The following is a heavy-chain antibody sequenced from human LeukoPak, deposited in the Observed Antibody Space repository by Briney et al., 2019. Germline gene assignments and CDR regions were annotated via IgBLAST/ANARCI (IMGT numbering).Heavy chain of an antibody. V-gene: IGHV4-39*07. CDR3: ASLTTVTQGYFDS. D-gene: IGHD4-17*01. Sequence: SETLSLTCTVSGGSISSSSHSWGWIRQPPGKGLEWTGTIYYTGRTYYNPSLKSRLTISLDASKNQFSLKLSSVTATDTAVYYCASLTTVTQGYFDSWGQGTLVTVSS. CDR2: IYYTGRT. J-gene: IGHJ4*02. CDR1: GGSISSSSHS.